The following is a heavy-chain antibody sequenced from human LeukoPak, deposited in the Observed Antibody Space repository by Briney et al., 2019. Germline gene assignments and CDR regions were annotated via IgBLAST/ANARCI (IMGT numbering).Heavy chain of an antibody. V-gene: IGHV3-74*01. CDR3: ARGGRYAYFLDY. J-gene: IGHJ4*02. CDR1: GFILSDYW. CDR2: IKSDGSST. D-gene: IGHD3-16*01. Sequence: LPGGSLRLSCAASGFILSDYWMHWVRQGPGKGLVWVSRIKSDGSSTSYADSVKGRFTISRDNAKNTVYVHMNSLRDEDTAVYYCARGGRYAYFLDYWGQGTLVTVSS.